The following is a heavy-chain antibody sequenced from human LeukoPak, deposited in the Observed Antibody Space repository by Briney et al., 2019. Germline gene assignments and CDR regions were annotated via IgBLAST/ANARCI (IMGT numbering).Heavy chain of an antibody. V-gene: IGHV4-34*01. CDR1: GGSFRGYY. J-gene: IGHJ4*02. CDR3: ARGYRYADY. CDR2: INHSVST. Sequence: PSETLSLTCAVYGGSFRGYYWSWIRQPPGKGLEWIGEINHSVSTNYNPSLTSRVTTSVDTSKNQISLKLSSVTATDTAVYYCARGYRYADYGGQGTLVTVSS. D-gene: IGHD5-18*01.